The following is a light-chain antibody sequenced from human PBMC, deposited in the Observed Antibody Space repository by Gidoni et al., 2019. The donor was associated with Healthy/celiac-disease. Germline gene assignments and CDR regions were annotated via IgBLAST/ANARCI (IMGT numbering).Light chain of an antibody. CDR1: HSLVCSDGNTY. CDR2: KVS. CDR3: MQGTHWPLT. Sequence: TVGQPAFRHCRPSHSLVCSDGNTYLNWYQQRPGKSPRRLIYKVSNRDSGVPDRFSGSGSGTDFTLKISRVEAEDVEVYYCMQGTHWPLTFGGGTKVEIK. V-gene: IGKV2-30*01. J-gene: IGKJ4*01.